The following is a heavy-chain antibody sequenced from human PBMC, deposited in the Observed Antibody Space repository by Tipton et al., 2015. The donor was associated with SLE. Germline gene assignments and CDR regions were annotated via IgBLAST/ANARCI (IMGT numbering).Heavy chain of an antibody. CDR3: ARAPSGSGNHYAWFDP. CDR1: GYTFTNYG. Sequence: QSGAEVKKPGASVKVSCTASGYTFTNYGVTWLRQAPGQGLEWLGWISGYNGHTNNAQKFQGRVTLTTDISTTTAYMELRTLTSDDTAVYFCARAPSGSGNHYAWFDPWGQGTLVTVSS. J-gene: IGHJ5*02. V-gene: IGHV1-18*01. CDR2: ISGYNGHT. D-gene: IGHD3-10*01.